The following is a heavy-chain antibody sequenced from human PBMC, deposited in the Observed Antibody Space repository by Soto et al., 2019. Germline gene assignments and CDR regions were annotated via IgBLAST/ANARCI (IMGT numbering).Heavy chain of an antibody. CDR1: GFTFSSYG. J-gene: IGHJ5*02. CDR3: AREGALKPFSS. Sequence: GGSLRLSCAASGFTFSSYGMHWVRQAPGKGLEWVSHISGTGVYIHYADAVKGRFTISRDNAKSSVYLQMNSLRAEDTAVYYCAREGALKPFSSWGQGALVTVSS. CDR2: ISGTGVYI. V-gene: IGHV3-21*01.